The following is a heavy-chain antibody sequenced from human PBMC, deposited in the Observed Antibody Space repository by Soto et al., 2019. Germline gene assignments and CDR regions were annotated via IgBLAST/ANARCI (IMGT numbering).Heavy chain of an antibody. CDR2: IAYDGINK. J-gene: IGHJ6*02. V-gene: IGHV3-30-3*01. CDR1: GFTFNKFD. Sequence: QVQLVESGGGVVQPGTSLRLSCVASGFTFNKFDMHWIRQTPDKRLQWVAFIAYDGINKYYTGSVKGRFSVSRDNSKNTVSLQMNNLGLEDTATYFCARGDQYDILHRYYAMDVWGPGTTVNISS. CDR3: ARGDQYDILHRYYAMDV. D-gene: IGHD1-26*01.